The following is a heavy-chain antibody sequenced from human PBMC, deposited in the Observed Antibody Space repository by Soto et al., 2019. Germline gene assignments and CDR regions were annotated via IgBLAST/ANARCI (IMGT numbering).Heavy chain of an antibody. CDR3: AHRGYGNYPRDNWFDP. CDR2: TYWNDDT. Sequence: QITLKESGPTVVKPTQTLTLTCTFSGFSLTTAGRGVGWIRQPPGKALEWLALTYWNDDTRYNASLKSRLTITKDTFKNQVVLTMTNMDPVDTATYYCAHRGYGNYPRDNWFDPWGQGILVIVSS. J-gene: IGHJ5*02. CDR1: GFSLTTAGRG. D-gene: IGHD4-4*01. V-gene: IGHV2-5*01.